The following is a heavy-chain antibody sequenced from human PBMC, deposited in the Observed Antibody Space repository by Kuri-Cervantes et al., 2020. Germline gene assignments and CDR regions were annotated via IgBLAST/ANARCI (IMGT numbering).Heavy chain of an antibody. Sequence: ASVKVSCKASGYTFTGYNMHWVRQAPGQGLEWMGWINPNSGGTNCAQKLQGWVTMTRDTSMSTAYMELSRLRSDDTAVYYCARDSSGYSEDAFDIWGQGTMVTVSS. CDR2: INPNSGGT. V-gene: IGHV1-2*04. CDR1: GYTFTGYN. CDR3: ARDSSGYSEDAFDI. J-gene: IGHJ3*02. D-gene: IGHD3-22*01.